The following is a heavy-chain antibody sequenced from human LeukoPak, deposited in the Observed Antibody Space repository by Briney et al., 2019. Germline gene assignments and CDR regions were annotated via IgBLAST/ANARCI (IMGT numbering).Heavy chain of an antibody. CDR3: ARVIVVVPAATPPIISNWFDP. CDR1: GYTFTSYH. D-gene: IGHD2-2*01. CDR2: INPSGGST. J-gene: IGHJ5*02. Sequence: ASVKVSCKASGYTFTSYHMHWVRQAPGQGLEWMGIINPSGGSTSYAQKFQGRVTMTTDTSTSTAYMELRSLRSDDTAVYYCARVIVVVPAATPPIISNWFDPWGQGTLVTVSS. V-gene: IGHV1-46*01.